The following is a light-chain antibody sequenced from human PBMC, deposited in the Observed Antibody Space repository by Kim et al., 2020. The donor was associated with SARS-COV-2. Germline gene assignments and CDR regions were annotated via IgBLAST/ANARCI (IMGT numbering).Light chain of an antibody. CDR1: SGYSNYK. Sequence: ELTQPPSASASLGASVTLTCTLSSGYSNYKVDWYQQRPGKGPRFVMRVGTGGIVGSKGDGIPDRFSVLGSGLNRYLTIKNIQEEDESDYHCAADHGSGSNFVYVFGTGTKVTVL. J-gene: IGLJ1*01. CDR3: AADHGSGSNFVYV. CDR2: VGTGGIVG. V-gene: IGLV9-49*01.